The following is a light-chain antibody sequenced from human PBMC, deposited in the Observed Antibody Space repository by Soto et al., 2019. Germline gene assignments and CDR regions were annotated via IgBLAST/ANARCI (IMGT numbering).Light chain of an antibody. J-gene: IGLJ2*01. Sequence: QSVLTQPPSVSGAPGQRVTISCTGTSSNIGAGYDVHWYQQLPGTAPKLLIYTNNNRPSGVPGRFSGSKSGTSASLAITGLQAEDVADYYCQSYDSSLSGFVVFGGGTKLTVL. V-gene: IGLV1-40*01. CDR2: TNN. CDR3: QSYDSSLSGFVV. CDR1: SSNIGAGYD.